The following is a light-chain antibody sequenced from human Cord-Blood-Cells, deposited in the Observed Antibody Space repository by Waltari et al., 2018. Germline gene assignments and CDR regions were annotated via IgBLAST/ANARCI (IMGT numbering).Light chain of an antibody. CDR2: DGS. CDR1: QSVSSY. Sequence: EIVLTQSPATLSLSPGERATLSCRASQSVSSYLAWYQQKPGQAPRLLIYDGSNRATGIPARLSGSVSGTDFTLTSSSLEPEDFAVDYCQQRSNWRLTFGGGTKVEIK. V-gene: IGKV3-11*01. J-gene: IGKJ4*01. CDR3: QQRSNWRLT.